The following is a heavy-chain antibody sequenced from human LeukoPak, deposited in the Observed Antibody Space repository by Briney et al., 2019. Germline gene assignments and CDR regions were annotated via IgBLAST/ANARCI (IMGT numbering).Heavy chain of an antibody. V-gene: IGHV1-2*06. CDR3: ARESNSNYLYFDY. D-gene: IGHD4-11*01. Sequence: ASVKVSCKASGGTFSSYTISWVRQAPGQGLEWMGRINPNSGDTNYAQKFQGRVTMTRDTSISTAYMELSRLRSDDTAVYYCARESNSNYLYFDYWGQGTLVTVSS. J-gene: IGHJ4*02. CDR1: GGTFSSYT. CDR2: INPNSGDT.